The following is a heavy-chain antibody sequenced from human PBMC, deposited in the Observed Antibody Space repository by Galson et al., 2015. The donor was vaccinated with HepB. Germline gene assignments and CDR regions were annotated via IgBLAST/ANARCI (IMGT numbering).Heavy chain of an antibody. J-gene: IGHJ4*02. Sequence: SLRLSCAASGFTFSSYSMNWVRQAPGKGPEWISYITGASSTIYYADSVKGRFTISRDNAKNSLYLQMNSLRAEDTAVYYCARDWNSWGQGTLVTVSS. V-gene: IGHV3-48*01. CDR1: GFTFSSYS. CDR3: ARDWNS. D-gene: IGHD3-3*01. CDR2: ITGASSTI.